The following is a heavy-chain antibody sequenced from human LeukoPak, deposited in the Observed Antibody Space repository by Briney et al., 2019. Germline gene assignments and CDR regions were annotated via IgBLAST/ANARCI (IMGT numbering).Heavy chain of an antibody. V-gene: IGHV4-31*03. Sequence: PSETLSLTCTVSGGSISRGGYYWSWIRQHPGKGLEWIGYIYYSGSTYYNPSLKSRVTISVDTSKNQFSLKLSSVTAADTAVYYCARVVITFGYAFDIWGQGTMVTVSS. CDR1: GGSISRGGYY. J-gene: IGHJ3*02. D-gene: IGHD3-16*01. CDR3: ARVVITFGYAFDI. CDR2: IYYSGST.